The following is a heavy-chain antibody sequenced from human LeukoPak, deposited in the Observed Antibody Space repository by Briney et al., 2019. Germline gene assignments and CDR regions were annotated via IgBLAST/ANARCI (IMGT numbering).Heavy chain of an antibody. CDR1: GFRFGSDW. CDR3: VRYYDPPVGDAFDI. D-gene: IGHD3-16*01. J-gene: IGHJ3*02. Sequence: GGSLRLSCAASGFRFGSDWMSWVRQAPGKGLEWVANINPDGSEKYYVDSVKGRFTISRDNDENSLYLRLNSLRADDTAVYYCVRYYDPPVGDAFDIWGQGTLVTVSS. CDR2: INPDGSEK. V-gene: IGHV3-7*01.